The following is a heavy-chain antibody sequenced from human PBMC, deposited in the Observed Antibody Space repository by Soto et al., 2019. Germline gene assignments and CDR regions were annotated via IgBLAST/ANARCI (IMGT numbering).Heavy chain of an antibody. CDR1: GYTFTSYG. D-gene: IGHD1-1*01. CDR2: ISAHNGNT. V-gene: IGHV1-18*01. Sequence: QVHLVQSGAEVKKPGASVKVSCKGSGYTFTSYGITWVRQAPGQGLEWMGWISAHNGNTDYAQKHQGRVTVTRDTSTSTANMELRSLRSDDTALYYGARGRYGDYWGQGALVTVSS. J-gene: IGHJ4*02. CDR3: ARGRYGDY.